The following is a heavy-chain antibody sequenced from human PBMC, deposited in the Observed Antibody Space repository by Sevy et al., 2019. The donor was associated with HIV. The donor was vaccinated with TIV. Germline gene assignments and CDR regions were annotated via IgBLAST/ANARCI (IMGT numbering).Heavy chain of an antibody. CDR2: ITPILGTV. Sequence: ASVKVSCKASGGTFSSYGISWVRQAPGQGLEWMGGITPILGTVNYEQKFQGRVTITADESTKTAYMELSSLRSEDTAVYYCARGGGNGWYYFDYWGQETLVTVSS. CDR1: GGTFSSYG. J-gene: IGHJ4*02. V-gene: IGHV1-69*13. CDR3: ARGGGNGWYYFDY. D-gene: IGHD6-19*01.